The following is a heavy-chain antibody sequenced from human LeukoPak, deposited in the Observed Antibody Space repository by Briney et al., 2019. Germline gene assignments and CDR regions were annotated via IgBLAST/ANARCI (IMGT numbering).Heavy chain of an antibody. D-gene: IGHD2-2*01. CDR2: ISSNGGST. CDR1: GFTFSSYA. CDR3: ARAEYCTDTSCSQGNAFDI. V-gene: IGHV3-64*01. J-gene: IGHJ3*02. Sequence: GGSLRLSCAASGFTFSSYAMHWVRQAPGKGLEYVSAISSNGGSTYYANSVKGRFTISRDNSKNTLYLQMGSLRAEDMAVYYCARAEYCTDTSCSQGNAFDIWGQGTMVTVSS.